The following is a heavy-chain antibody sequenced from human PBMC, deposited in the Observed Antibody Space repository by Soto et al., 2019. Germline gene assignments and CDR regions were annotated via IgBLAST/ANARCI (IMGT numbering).Heavy chain of an antibody. D-gene: IGHD3-10*01. CDR2: IGGGGSPT. J-gene: IGHJ4*02. Sequence: EVQLLQSGGGVVQPGGSLRLSCAASGFTFSNYAMRWIRQAPGKGLEWVSAIGGGGSPTYYADSVKGRFTVSRDNSKNTLYLHMNSLRAEDTAVYYCAKRGTYSGDDYWGLGTLVTVSS. V-gene: IGHV3-23*01. CDR1: GFTFSNYA. CDR3: AKRGTYSGDDY.